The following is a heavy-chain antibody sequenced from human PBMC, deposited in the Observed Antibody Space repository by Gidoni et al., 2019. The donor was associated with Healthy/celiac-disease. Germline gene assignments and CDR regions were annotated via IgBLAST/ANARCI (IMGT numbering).Heavy chain of an antibody. CDR3: ARDFEQQPTY. CDR1: GFTFSSYG. Sequence: QVQLVESGGGVVQPGRSRRLSCAAPGFTFSSYGMHWVRQAPGKGLEWVAVIWYDGSNKYYADSVKGRFTISRDNSKNTLYLQMNSLRAEDTAVYYCARDFEQQPTYWGQGTLVTVSS. CDR2: IWYDGSNK. V-gene: IGHV3-33*01. J-gene: IGHJ4*02. D-gene: IGHD6-13*01.